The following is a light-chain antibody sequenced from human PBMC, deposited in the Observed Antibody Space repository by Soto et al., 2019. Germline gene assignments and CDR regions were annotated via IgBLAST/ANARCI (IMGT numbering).Light chain of an antibody. CDR3: QQRNSRYT. J-gene: IGKJ2*01. V-gene: IGKV3-11*01. Sequence: EIVLTQSPATLSLSPGDRATLSCRASHSVSSYLAWYQQRPGQAPRLLIYDVSNSATGIPARFSGSGSGTDFNLTISSLEPEYCAVYYCQQRNSRYTFGPGTKLEIK. CDR1: HSVSSY. CDR2: DVS.